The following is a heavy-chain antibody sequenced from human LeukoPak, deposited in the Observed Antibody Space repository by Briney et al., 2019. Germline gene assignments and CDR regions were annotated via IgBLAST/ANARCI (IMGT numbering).Heavy chain of an antibody. V-gene: IGHV3-74*01. CDR1: GFTFSSYS. Sequence: GGSLRLSCAASGFTFSSYSMNWVRQAPGKGLVWVSRIDGDGTTTNYADSVKGRFTISRDNAKNTLYLQINSLSAEDTAVYYCYVHHYYYYMDVWGKGTTVTVSS. CDR3: YVHHYYYYMDV. D-gene: IGHD3-16*01. CDR2: IDGDGTTT. J-gene: IGHJ6*03.